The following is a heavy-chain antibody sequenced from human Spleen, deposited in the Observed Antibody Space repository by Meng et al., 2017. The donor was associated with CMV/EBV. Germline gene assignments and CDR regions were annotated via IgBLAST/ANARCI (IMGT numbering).Heavy chain of an antibody. D-gene: IGHD3-10*01. V-gene: IGHV4-34*01. CDR3: AGVLPSRAAMVRGPLGSSWFDP. CDR2: INHSGRT. CDR1: YY. J-gene: IGHJ5*02. Sequence: YYWSWIRQQPGKGLEWIGEINHSGRTNYNPSLKSRVTISVDTSKNQFSLKLSSVTAADTAVYYCAGVLPSRAAMVRGPLGSSWFDPWGQGTLVTVSS.